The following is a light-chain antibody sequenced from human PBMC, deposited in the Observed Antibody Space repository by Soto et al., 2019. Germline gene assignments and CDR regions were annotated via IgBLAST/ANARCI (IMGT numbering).Light chain of an antibody. V-gene: IGKV1-5*01. CDR1: QSISTW. J-gene: IGKJ2*01. Sequence: DIQMTQSPSTLSASVGDRVTITCRASQSISTWLAWYQEKPGKAPKLLIYDGSGLGSGVPSRFSGSGSGTEFTLTISSLQPEDFATYYCQQYNANFGQGTRLEIK. CDR2: DGS. CDR3: QQYNAN.